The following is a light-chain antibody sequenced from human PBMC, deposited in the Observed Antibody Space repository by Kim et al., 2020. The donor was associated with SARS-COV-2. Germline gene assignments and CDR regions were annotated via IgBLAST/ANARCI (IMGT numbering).Light chain of an antibody. CDR1: SSDVGSYNL. CDR2: EVS. Sequence: SLTISCPVTSSDVGSYNLLSWYQQHPGKAPKLMIYEVSKRPSGFSNRFSGSKSGNTASLTISGLQAEDEADYYCCSYAGSSTFYVFGTGTKVTVL. J-gene: IGLJ1*01. CDR3: CSYAGSSTFYV. V-gene: IGLV2-23*02.